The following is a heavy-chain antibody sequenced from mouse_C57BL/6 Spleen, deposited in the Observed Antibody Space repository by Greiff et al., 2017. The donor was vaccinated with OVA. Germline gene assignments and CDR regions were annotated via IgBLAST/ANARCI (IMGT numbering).Heavy chain of an antibody. CDR1: GFTFSDYY. J-gene: IGHJ1*03. V-gene: IGHV5-16*01. D-gene: IGHD3-3*01. CDR3: ARSGTEDWYFDV. CDR2: INHDGSST. Sequence: VQLKESEGGLVQPGSSMKLSCTASGFTFSDYYMAWVRQVPEKGLEWVANINHDGSSTYYLDSFKSRFIISRDNASNILYLQMSSLKSEDTATYYCARSGTEDWYFDVWGTGTTVTVSS.